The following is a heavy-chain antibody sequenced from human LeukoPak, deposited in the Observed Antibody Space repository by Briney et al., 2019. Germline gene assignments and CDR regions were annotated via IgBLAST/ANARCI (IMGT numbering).Heavy chain of an antibody. CDR2: IYYSGST. D-gene: IGHD3-22*01. J-gene: IGHJ3*02. CDR1: GGSISSGGYS. V-gene: IGHV4-30-4*07. CDR3: ARTDDSSGLDAFDI. Sequence: SETLSLTCAVSGGSISSGGYSWSWIRQPPGKGLEWIGYIYYSGSTYYNPSLKSRVTISVDKSKNQFSLKLSSVTAADTAVYYCARTDDSSGLDAFDIWGQGTMVTVSS.